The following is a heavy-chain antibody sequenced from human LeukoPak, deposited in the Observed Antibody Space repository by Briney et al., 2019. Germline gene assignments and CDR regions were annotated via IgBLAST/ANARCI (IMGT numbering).Heavy chain of an antibody. V-gene: IGHV3-48*01. CDR2: ISSSSSTI. CDR1: GFCFSSYS. CDR3: AGERGY. J-gene: IGHJ4*02. Sequence: GGSLTLSCAACGFCFSSYSMMWVRQAPAKELEWVSYISSSSSTIYYADSVKGRFTISRDNAKNSLYLQMNSLRAEDTAVYYCAGERGYWGQGTLVTVSS.